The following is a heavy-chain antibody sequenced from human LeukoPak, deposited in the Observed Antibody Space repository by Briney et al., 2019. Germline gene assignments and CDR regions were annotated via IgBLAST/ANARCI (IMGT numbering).Heavy chain of an antibody. CDR1: GFRFNYYW. D-gene: IGHD2/OR15-2a*01. V-gene: IGHV3-7*01. CDR3: ARDVYPHYLVHDAFDI. CDR2: IKQDGSQK. J-gene: IGHJ3*02. Sequence: GGSLRLFCAASGFRFNYYWMIWVRPAPGKGLEWVANIKQDGSQKLHVDSVKGRFTISRDNAKNALYLQMDSLRAEDTAVYYCARDVYPHYLVHDAFDIWGQGTMVTVSS.